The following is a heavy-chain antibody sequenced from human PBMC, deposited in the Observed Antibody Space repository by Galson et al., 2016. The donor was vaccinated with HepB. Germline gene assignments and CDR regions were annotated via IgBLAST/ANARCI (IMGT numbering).Heavy chain of an antibody. CDR3: SRDDYFYDSRMYDY. J-gene: IGHJ4*02. Sequence: SVKVSCKASGYTFISYGISWVRQAPGQGLEWMGWISGYNGNIKYAQKFQGRVTMTTDRSTGTAFLEVASLRSDDTAVYYCSRDDYFYDSRMYDYWGQGTLVTVSS. V-gene: IGHV1-18*01. CDR1: GYTFISYG. CDR2: ISGYNGNI. D-gene: IGHD3-22*01.